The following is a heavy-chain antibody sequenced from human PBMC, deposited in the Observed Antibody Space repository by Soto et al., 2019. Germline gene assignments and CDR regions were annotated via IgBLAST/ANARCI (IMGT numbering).Heavy chain of an antibody. CDR2: ISYDGSSK. J-gene: IGHJ3*02. V-gene: IGHV3-30-3*01. D-gene: IGHD4-17*01. CDR3: ARDRNGDYGQNAFDI. Sequence: QVQLVESGGGVVQPGRSLRLSCAASGFTFSSYAMHWVRQAPGKGLEWVAVISYDGSSKYYADSVKGRFTISRDNSKNTLYLQMNSLRAEDTAVYYCARDRNGDYGQNAFDIWGQGTMVTVSS. CDR1: GFTFSSYA.